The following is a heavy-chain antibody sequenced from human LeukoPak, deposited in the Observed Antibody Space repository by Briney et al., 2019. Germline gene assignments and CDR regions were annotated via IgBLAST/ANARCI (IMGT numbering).Heavy chain of an antibody. J-gene: IGHJ5*01. CDR1: GASITSYH. V-gene: IGHV4-4*07. D-gene: IGHD2-2*01. Sequence: SETLSLTCTVSGASITSYHWSWIRQPAGKGLEWIGRMFYSGNTDYNPSLKSRLTISIDTSKNQFSLKLSAVTAADTAVYFCARDQEHCSGTSCYPYWYDSWGQGTLVTVSS. CDR2: MFYSGNT. CDR3: ARDQEHCSGTSCYPYWYDS.